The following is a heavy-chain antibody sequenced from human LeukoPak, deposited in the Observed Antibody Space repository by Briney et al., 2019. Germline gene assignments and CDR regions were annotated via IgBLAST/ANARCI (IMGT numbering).Heavy chain of an antibody. J-gene: IGHJ1*01. CDR2: FKVGNGNT. CDR1: GYTFTSYA. CDR3: ARDEEGNYDILTGYNGAEYFQH. V-gene: IGHV1-3*01. Sequence: ASVKVSCKASGYTFTSYAMHWVRQAPGQRLGGLGGFKVGNGNTKYSQKFQGRVTITADKSTSTAYMELSSLRSEDTAVYYCARDEEGNYDILTGYNGAEYFQHWGQGTLVTVSS. D-gene: IGHD3-9*01.